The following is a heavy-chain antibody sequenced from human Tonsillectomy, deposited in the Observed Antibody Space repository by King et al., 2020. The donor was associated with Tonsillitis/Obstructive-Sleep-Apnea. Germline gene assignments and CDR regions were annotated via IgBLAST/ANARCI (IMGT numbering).Heavy chain of an antibody. J-gene: IGHJ6*02. V-gene: IGHV3-33*01. CDR3: TRVREYGMDV. Sequence: VQLVESGGGVVQPGRSLRLSCAASGFTFNIYGMHWVRQAPGKGLEWVAVIWFDGTNKYYADPVKGRFTISRDNSKNTLYLQMNSLRVEDTAVYYCTRVREYGMDVWGQGTTVTVSS. CDR2: IWFDGTNK. CDR1: GFTFNIYG.